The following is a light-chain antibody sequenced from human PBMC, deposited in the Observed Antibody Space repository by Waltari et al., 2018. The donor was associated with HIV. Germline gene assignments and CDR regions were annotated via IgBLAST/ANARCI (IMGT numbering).Light chain of an antibody. J-gene: IGLJ3*02. CDR1: ALPKRY. Sequence: SYELTQPPSVSVSPGQTARITCSGDALPKRYAYWYQQKSGQAPVLVIYEERKRPSGIPERFSGSSSGTMATLTISGAQVEDEADYYCYSRDSSGNSWVFGGGTKLTVL. CDR3: YSRDSSGNSWV. CDR2: EER. V-gene: IGLV3-10*01.